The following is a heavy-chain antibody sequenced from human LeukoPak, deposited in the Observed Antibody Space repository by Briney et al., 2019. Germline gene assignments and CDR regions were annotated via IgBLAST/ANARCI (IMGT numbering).Heavy chain of an antibody. V-gene: IGHV1-2*02. CDR3: ARAQLDILRTRNLRARVLWFDP. CDR1: GYTFTRYY. Sequence: GASVKVSCKASGYTFTRYYMHWVRQAPGQGLEWRGWINPNSGGTNYAQKFQGRVTRTRDTSISPAYMELRRLRSDATAVSHCARAQLDILRTRNLRARVLWFDPWGQGTPVTVSS. D-gene: IGHD1-26*01. J-gene: IGHJ5*02. CDR2: INPNSGGT.